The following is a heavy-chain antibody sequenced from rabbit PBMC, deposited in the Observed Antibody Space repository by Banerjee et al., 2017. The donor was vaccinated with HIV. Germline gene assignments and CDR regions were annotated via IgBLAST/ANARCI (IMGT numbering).Heavy chain of an antibody. D-gene: IGHD6-1*01. Sequence: QSLEESGGDLVKPEGSLTLTCTASGFDLSSSYYMCWVRQAPGKGLEWIACIYAGSSGSTYYASWAKGRFTISKTSSTTVTLQMTSLTAADTATYFCATAYGGYGYANNLWGPGTLVTVS. V-gene: IGHV1S40*01. J-gene: IGHJ4*01. CDR2: IYAGSSGST. CDR3: ATAYGGYGYANNL. CDR1: GFDLSSSYY.